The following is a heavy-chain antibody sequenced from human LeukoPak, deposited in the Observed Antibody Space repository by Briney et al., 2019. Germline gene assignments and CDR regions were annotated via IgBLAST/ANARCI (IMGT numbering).Heavy chain of an antibody. CDR3: ARGPSGYHNT. V-gene: IGHV3-30*02. Sequence: GGSLRLSCAASGFTFSSYDIHWVRQAPGKGLEWVAFIRYDGSNKYYADSVRGRFTISRDNSKNTLYLQMNSLRAEDTAVYYCARGPSGYHNTGGQGTLATVSS. CDR1: GFTFSSYD. J-gene: IGHJ4*02. D-gene: IGHD5-12*01. CDR2: IRYDGSNK.